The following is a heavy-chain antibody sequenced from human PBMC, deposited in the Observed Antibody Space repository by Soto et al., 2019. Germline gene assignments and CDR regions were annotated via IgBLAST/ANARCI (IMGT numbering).Heavy chain of an antibody. CDR3: VYYCANSNSGGDEYFQYGLDV. J-gene: IGHJ6*02. V-gene: IGHV1-2*02. CDR2: INPKSGAT. Sequence: WGRHAHSQVLHCMGWINPKSGATDYAQKFQGRVTMTREMSTNTAYLEMSGLRSDDTADDTAVYYCANSNSGGDEYFQYGLDVWGQGTTVSVYS. D-gene: IGHD3-16*01.